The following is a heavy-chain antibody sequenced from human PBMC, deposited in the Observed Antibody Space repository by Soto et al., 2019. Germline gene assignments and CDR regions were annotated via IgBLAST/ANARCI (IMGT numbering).Heavy chain of an antibody. D-gene: IGHD3-22*01. J-gene: IGHJ4*02. Sequence: QVQLVESGGGVVQPGRSLRLSCAASGFTFSSYGMHWVRQAPGKGLEWVATIWYDGSNKYYADFVKGRFTISRDDSKNTVYLLMNSVRAEDTAVYYCAMGQFDDSSVGFDYWGQGTLITVSS. CDR1: GFTFSSYG. CDR2: IWYDGSNK. CDR3: AMGQFDDSSVGFDY. V-gene: IGHV3-33*01.